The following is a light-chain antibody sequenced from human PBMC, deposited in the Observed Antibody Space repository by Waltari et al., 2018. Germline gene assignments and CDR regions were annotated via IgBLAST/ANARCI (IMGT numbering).Light chain of an antibody. CDR3: CSYAGNYIWV. Sequence: QSALTQPASVSGSPGQSVTISCTVASSDIGRYDIVSWYQQHPGNAPKLIICDVSKRPSGVSDRFSGSESGDTASLTISGLQFKDEADYYCCSYAGNYIWVFGGGTRLTVL. J-gene: IGLJ3*02. CDR1: SSDIGRYDI. CDR2: DVS. V-gene: IGLV2-23*02.